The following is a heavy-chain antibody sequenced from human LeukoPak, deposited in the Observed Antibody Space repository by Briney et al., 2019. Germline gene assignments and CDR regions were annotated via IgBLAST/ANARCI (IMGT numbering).Heavy chain of an antibody. CDR2: MNPNSGNT. CDR3: ARGPNKSDGGNSGSAWFDP. CDR1: GYTFTTYD. Sequence: ASVKVSCKASGYTFTTYDIHWVRQATGQELEWMGWMNPNSGNTGYAQKFQGRVTMTRNTSISTAYMELSSLRSEDTAVYYCARGPNKSDGGNSGSAWFDPWGQGTLVTVSS. J-gene: IGHJ5*02. D-gene: IGHD4-23*01. V-gene: IGHV1-8*01.